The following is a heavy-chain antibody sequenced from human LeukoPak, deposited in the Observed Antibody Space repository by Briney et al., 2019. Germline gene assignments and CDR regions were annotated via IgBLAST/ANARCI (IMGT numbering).Heavy chain of an antibody. J-gene: IGHJ4*02. CDR2: VNHSGST. V-gene: IGHV4-34*01. CDR1: GGSFSGYY. Sequence: SDTLSLTCAVSGGSFSGYYWSWIRQPPGKGLEWIGGVNHSGSTNYNPSLKSRVTISVDTSKNQFSLKLSSVTAADTAVYYCARSLVARPYDYWGQGTLVTVSS. CDR3: ARSLVARPYDY. D-gene: IGHD5-12*01.